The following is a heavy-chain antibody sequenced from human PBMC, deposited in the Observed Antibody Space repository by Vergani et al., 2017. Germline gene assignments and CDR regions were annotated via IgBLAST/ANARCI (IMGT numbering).Heavy chain of an antibody. CDR1: GGSLSGYF. CDR3: SSRRERLNLGSKSNAGNFDA. CDR2: ITAIGSA. V-gene: IGHV4-34*02. Sequence: QVHLQQRGAGVLKPSETLSLTCGVIGGSLSGYFWSWIRQSPGRGLEWIGEITAIGSAKYSPSSTSRVTISVDTSRGEFTLTVTSVTAADTGLYFCSSRRERLNLGSKSNAGNFDAWGQGTLVTVSS. D-gene: IGHD3-3*01. J-gene: IGHJ4*02.